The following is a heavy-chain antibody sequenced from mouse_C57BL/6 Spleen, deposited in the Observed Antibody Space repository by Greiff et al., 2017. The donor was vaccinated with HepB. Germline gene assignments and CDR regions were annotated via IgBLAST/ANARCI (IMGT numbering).Heavy chain of an antibody. CDR1: GYTFTGYW. Sequence: VQLQQPGTELVKPGASVKLSCKASGYTFTGYWMHWVKQRPGQGLEWIGNINPSNGGTNYNEKFKSKATLTVDKSSSTAYMQLSSLTSEDSAVYYCARETRLYWYFDVWGTGTTVTVSS. CDR3: ARETRLYWYFDV. D-gene: IGHD2-13*01. CDR2: INPSNGGT. V-gene: IGHV1-53*01. J-gene: IGHJ1*03.